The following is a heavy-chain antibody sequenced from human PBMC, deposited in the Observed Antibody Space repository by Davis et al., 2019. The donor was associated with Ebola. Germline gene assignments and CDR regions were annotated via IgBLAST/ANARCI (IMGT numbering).Heavy chain of an antibody. D-gene: IGHD3-10*01. V-gene: IGHV3-23*01. CDR2: ISASGGAT. CDR3: AKDLTSYYGSGDFFDY. J-gene: IGHJ4*02. Sequence: PGGSLRPSCAASGSLFSSYAMSWVRQAPGRGLEWVSSISASGGATFYADSVKGRIVMSRDNSNDTLYLRMNNLRAEDTAIYYCAKDLTSYYGSGDFFDYWGQGILVTVSS. CDR1: GSLFSSYA.